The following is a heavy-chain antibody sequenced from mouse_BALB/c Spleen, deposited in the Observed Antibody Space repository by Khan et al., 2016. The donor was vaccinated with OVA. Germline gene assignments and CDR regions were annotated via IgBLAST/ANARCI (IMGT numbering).Heavy chain of an antibody. Sequence: QVQLQQPGAELARPGASVKMSCKASGYTFTTYTMHWVKQRPGQGLEWIGYINPSNGYTNYNQKFKDKSTLTAEKSSSTAYMQLSSLTSDYSAVYYCAREGAYYRSDGWFSYWGQGTLVTVSA. CDR1: GYTFTTYT. D-gene: IGHD2-14*01. J-gene: IGHJ3*01. CDR2: INPSNGYT. V-gene: IGHV1-4*01. CDR3: AREGAYYRSDGWFSY.